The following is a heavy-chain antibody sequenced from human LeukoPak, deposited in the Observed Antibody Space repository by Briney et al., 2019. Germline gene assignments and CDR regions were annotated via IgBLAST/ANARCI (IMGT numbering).Heavy chain of an antibody. Sequence: GGSLRLSCAASAFTFSSYWMHWVRQAPGKGLEWVSRINSDGISTSYADSVKGRFTISRDNAKKGLYLQMNSLRAEDTAVYYCAKGGATVIDYWGQGTLVTVSS. D-gene: IGHD4-17*01. V-gene: IGHV3-74*01. J-gene: IGHJ4*02. CDR3: AKGGATVIDY. CDR1: AFTFSSYW. CDR2: INSDGIST.